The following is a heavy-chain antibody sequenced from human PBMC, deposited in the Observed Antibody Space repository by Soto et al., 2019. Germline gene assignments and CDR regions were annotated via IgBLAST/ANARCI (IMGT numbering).Heavy chain of an antibody. V-gene: IGHV3-23*01. D-gene: IGHD6-13*01. CDR1: GFTFSSYA. Sequence: LRLSCAASGFTFSSYAMSWVRQAPGKGLEWVSSIVGSGGGTYYADSVKGRFTISRDNSKNTLYLQMDSLRAEDTAVYYCAKDRGPVAAAFDSCGQGTLATVSS. CDR2: IVGSGGGT. J-gene: IGHJ4*02. CDR3: AKDRGPVAAAFDS.